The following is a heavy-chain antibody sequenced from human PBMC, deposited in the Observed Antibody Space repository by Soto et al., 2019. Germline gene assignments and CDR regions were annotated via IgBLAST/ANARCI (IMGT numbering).Heavy chain of an antibody. CDR2: IIPIFGTA. V-gene: IGHV1-69*13. D-gene: IGHD1-26*01. CDR1: GGTFSSYA. CDR3: ARQGWELLYAFDI. J-gene: IGHJ3*02. Sequence: ASVKVSCKASGGTFSSYAISWVRQAPGQGLEWMGGIIPIFGTANYAQKFQGRVTITADESTSTAYMELSSLRSEDTAVYYCARQGWELLYAFDIWGQGTMVTVSS.